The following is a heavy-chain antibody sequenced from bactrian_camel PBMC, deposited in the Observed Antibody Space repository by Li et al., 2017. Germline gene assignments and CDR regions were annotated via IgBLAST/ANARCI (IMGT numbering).Heavy chain of an antibody. V-gene: IGHV3S9*01. CDR2: VGHDGTT. CDR1: GDTHSRYC. Sequence: HVQLVESGGGSVQTGGSLRLSCSISGDTHSRYCMGWFRQFPGQAREGVVVVGHDGTTAYADSVKGRFTISRDNAKNTVYLNMSSLQSEDTAMYYCILGNSILGKKGQGTQVTVS. D-gene: IGHD1*01. J-gene: IGHJ4*01.